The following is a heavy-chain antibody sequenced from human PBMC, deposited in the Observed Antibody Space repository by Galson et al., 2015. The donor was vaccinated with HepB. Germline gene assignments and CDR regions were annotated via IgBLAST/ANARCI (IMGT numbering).Heavy chain of an antibody. CDR2: ISSSSSYT. Sequence: SLRLSCAASGFTFSDYYMSWIRQAPGKGLEWVSYISSSSSYTNYADSVKGRFTISRDNAKNSLYLQMNSLRAEDTAVYYCARAARLWPPTNYDYYYMDVWGKGSTVSVSS. V-gene: IGHV3-11*06. CDR3: ARAARLWPPTNYDYYYMDV. J-gene: IGHJ6*03. CDR1: GFTFSDYY. D-gene: IGHD5-18*01.